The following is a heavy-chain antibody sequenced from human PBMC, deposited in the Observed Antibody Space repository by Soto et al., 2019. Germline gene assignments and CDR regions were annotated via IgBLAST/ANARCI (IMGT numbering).Heavy chain of an antibody. D-gene: IGHD7-27*01. CDR3: VSDALGKGWFDP. Sequence: QVQLVQSGAEVKQPGSSVKVSCKASGGTFNNYAFSWVRQAPGQGLEWVGGIVPGSGAPNYAQKFKGRVTLLAAESTGPAYMPLSSLRLEATAVYYCVSDALGKGWFDPWGQGSLVTVSS. V-gene: IGHV1-69*12. J-gene: IGHJ5*02. CDR1: GGTFNNYA. CDR2: IVPGSGAP.